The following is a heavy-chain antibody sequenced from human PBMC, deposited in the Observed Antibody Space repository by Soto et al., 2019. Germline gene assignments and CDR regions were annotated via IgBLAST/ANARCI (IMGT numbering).Heavy chain of an antibody. CDR1: GGSISSDY. J-gene: IGHJ6*03. Sequence: PSETLSLSCTVSGGSISSDYWGWIRQPPGKGLEWLGYIYYSGSTNYNPSLQSRVSISVDTSKKQFSLKLSSVTAADTAVYYCARTPLGYCSTATCYPYYMAVWGKGATVTVSS. CDR3: ARTPLGYCSTATCYPYYMAV. V-gene: IGHV4-59*01. CDR2: IYYSGST. D-gene: IGHD2-2*01.